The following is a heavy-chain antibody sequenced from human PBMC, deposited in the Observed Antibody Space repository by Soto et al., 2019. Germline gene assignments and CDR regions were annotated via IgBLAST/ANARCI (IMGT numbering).Heavy chain of an antibody. CDR2: IYPGDSDT. V-gene: IGHV5-51*01. Sequence: GESLKISFTGSGYIFTSYWIGWVRQMPGKGLEWMWIIYPGDSDTRYSPSFQGQVTISADKSISTAYLQWSSLKASETPMYYCARNGSSRMPVMNWFDPWGQGTLVTVSS. CDR1: GYIFTSYW. CDR3: ARNGSSRMPVMNWFDP. J-gene: IGHJ5*02. D-gene: IGHD6-13*01.